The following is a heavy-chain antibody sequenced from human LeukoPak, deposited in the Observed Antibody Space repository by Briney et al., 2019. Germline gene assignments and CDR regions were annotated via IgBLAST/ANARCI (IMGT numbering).Heavy chain of an antibody. V-gene: IGHV4-39*07. D-gene: IGHD2-2*01. Sequence: SETLSLTCTVSGGSISSSSYYWGWVRQPPGKGLEWIGSFYYSGSTYYNPSLKSRVTRSVDTSKNQLSLKLSYVTAAGTAVYYCAKLGCCSSTSCYLPTQIHAFHIWGQGTIVTLSS. CDR2: FYYSGST. CDR3: AKLGCCSSTSCYLPTQIHAFHI. CDR1: GGSISSSSYY. J-gene: IGHJ3*02.